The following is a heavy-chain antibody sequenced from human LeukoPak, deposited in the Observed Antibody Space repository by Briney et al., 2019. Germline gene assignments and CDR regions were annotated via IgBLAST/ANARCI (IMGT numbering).Heavy chain of an antibody. D-gene: IGHD2-15*01. V-gene: IGHV4-34*01. CDR3: ARGRGYCSGGSCLNWFDP. Sequence: SETLSLTCAVYGGSFSGYYWSWIRQPPGKGLEWIGEINHSGSTNYNPSLKSRVTISVDTSKNQFSLKLSSVTAADTAVYYCARGRGYCSGGSCLNWFDPWGQGTLVTVSS. J-gene: IGHJ5*02. CDR1: GGSFSGYY. CDR2: INHSGST.